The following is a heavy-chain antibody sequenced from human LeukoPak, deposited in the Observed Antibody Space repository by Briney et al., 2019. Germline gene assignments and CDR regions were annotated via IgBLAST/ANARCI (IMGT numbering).Heavy chain of an antibody. D-gene: IGHD1-26*01. Sequence: SGTLSLTCTVSGSSISGSRNYWGWIRQPPGKGLEWIGEITHTRRTNYNPVLRSRVTISVDASRNQFSLKLRSMTAADTAVYYCARGGRWESYSAFDIWGQGTTVSVSS. J-gene: IGHJ3*02. CDR2: ITHTRRT. CDR1: GSSISGSRNY. CDR3: ARGGRWESYSAFDI. V-gene: IGHV4-39*07.